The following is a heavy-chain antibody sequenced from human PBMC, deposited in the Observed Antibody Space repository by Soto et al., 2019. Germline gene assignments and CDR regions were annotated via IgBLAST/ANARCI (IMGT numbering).Heavy chain of an antibody. J-gene: IGHJ4*02. CDR3: ARYYYDSSGYHPLDD. D-gene: IGHD3-22*01. V-gene: IGHV2-70*11. CDR1: GFSLSTSGMC. CDR2: IDWDDDK. Sequence: SGPTLVNPTQTLTLTCTFSGFSLSTSGMCVSWIRQPPGKALEWLARIDWDDDKYYSTSLKTRLTISKDTSKNQVVLTMTNMDPVDTATYYCARYYYDSSGYHPLDDWGQGTLVTVSS.